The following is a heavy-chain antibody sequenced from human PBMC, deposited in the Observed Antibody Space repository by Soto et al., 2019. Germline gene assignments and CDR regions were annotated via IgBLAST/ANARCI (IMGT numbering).Heavy chain of an antibody. J-gene: IGHJ4*02. CDR2: IDPSGGVT. D-gene: IGHD3-22*01. CDR3: ARDVIGYDNYETIGYDFNH. Sequence: QVQLIQFGAEVKKPGASVKVSCEASGYSFTNFHIHWVRQAPGQGLEWMGMIDPSGGVTRDAQRFQGSITITRDTEPSTVYMELRSLTSEDTAVYYCARDVIGYDNYETIGYDFNHGGQGTLVTVSS. V-gene: IGHV1-46*01. CDR1: GYSFTNFH.